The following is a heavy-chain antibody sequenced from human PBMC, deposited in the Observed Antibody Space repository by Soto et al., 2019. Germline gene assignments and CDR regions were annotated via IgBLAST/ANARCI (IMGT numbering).Heavy chain of an antibody. CDR1: GFTFSRYS. Sequence: GGSLRLSCAASGFTFSRYSMNWVRQAPGKGLEWVSSISSSSSYIYYADSVKGRFTTSRDNAKNSLYLQMNSLRAEDTAVYYCARDPGITGTMYFDYWGQGTLVTVSS. V-gene: IGHV3-21*06. D-gene: IGHD1-7*01. J-gene: IGHJ4*02. CDR3: ARDPGITGTMYFDY. CDR2: ISSSSSYI.